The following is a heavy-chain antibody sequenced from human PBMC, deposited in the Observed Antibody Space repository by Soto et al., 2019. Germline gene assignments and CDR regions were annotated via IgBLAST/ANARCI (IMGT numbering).Heavy chain of an antibody. V-gene: IGHV4-4*07. D-gene: IGHD2-2*01. CDR1: GGSMSSYY. CDR3: ARGQRSSDWFDP. J-gene: IGHJ5*02. CDR2: VYSSGGT. Sequence: ERLGRTGAVSGGSMSSYYWTWIRQPAGKGLEWIGRVYSSGGTHYNPSLKSRVTISLDTSKNQFSLRLLSVTDADTAVYYCARGQRSSDWFDPWGQGTLVTVSS.